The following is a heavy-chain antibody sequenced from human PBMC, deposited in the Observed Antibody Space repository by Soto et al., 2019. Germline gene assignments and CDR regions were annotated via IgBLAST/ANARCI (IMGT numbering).Heavy chain of an antibody. J-gene: IGHJ4*02. Sequence: PGGSLRLSCAASGFTFSSYAMHWVRQAPGKGLEWVAVISYDGSNKYYADSVKGRFTISRDNSKNTLYLQMNSLRAEDTAVYYCARLIAVAGPIAGYFDYWGQGTLVTVSS. CDR3: ARLIAVAGPIAGYFDY. D-gene: IGHD6-19*01. CDR1: GFTFSSYA. V-gene: IGHV3-30-3*01. CDR2: ISYDGSNK.